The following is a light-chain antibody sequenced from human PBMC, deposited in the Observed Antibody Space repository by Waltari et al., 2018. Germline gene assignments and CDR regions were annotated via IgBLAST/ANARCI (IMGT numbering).Light chain of an antibody. CDR1: RGISSY. V-gene: IGKV1-9*01. J-gene: IGKJ5*01. CDR2: AGS. CDR3: QEVNSYPSIT. Sequence: QLTQSPSFLSASVGDRVTISCRASRGISSYLAWYQQNPGKAPRLLIYAGSTPHSGVPSRFSGSGSGTEFTLTISSLQPEDFATYYCQEVNSYPSITFGQGTRLE.